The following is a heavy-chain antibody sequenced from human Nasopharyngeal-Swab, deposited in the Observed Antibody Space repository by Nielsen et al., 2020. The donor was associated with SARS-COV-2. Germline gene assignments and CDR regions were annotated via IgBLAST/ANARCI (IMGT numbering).Heavy chain of an antibody. J-gene: IGHJ4*02. D-gene: IGHD5-18*01. V-gene: IGHV3-33*01. CDR3: ARDGGGIQLWLDEIYYFDY. Sequence: GESLKISCAASGFTFSSYGMHWVRQALGKGLEWVAVIWYDGSNKYYADSVKGRFTISRDNSKNTLYLQMNSLRAEDTAVYYCARDGGGIQLWLDEIYYFDYWGQGTLVTVSS. CDR2: IWYDGSNK. CDR1: GFTFSSYG.